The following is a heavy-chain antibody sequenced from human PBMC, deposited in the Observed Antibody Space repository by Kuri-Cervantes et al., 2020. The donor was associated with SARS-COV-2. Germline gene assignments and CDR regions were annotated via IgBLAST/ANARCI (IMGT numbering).Heavy chain of an antibody. CDR3: ARRLPRLRFPAGMDV. CDR2: IYHSGST. Sequence: GSLRLSVAVSGGSISSSNWWSWGRQPPGKGLEWIGEIYHSGSTNYNPSLKSRVTISVDKSQNQFSLKLSSVTAADTAVYYCARRLPRLRFPAGMDVWGQGTTVTVSS. D-gene: IGHD3-3*01. CDR1: GGSISSSNW. V-gene: IGHV4-4*02. J-gene: IGHJ6*02.